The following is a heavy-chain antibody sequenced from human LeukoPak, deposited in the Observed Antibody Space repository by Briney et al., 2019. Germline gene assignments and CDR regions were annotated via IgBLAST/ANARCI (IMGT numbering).Heavy chain of an antibody. CDR3: ARHNYPSYYYYMDV. CDR1: GFTFSSYG. CDR2: INWNGGST. D-gene: IGHD1-1*01. V-gene: IGHV3-20*04. Sequence: GGTLRLSCAASGFTFSSYGMSWVRQAPGKGLEWVSGINWNGGSTGYVDTVKGQFTISRDNAKNSLYLQMNSLRAEDTALYYCARHNYPSYYYYMDVWGKGTTVTVSS. J-gene: IGHJ6*03.